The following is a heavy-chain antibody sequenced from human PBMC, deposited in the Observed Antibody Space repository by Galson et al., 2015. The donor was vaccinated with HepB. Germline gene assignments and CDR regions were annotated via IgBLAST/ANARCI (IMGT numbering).Heavy chain of an antibody. CDR1: GFTFSNAW. Sequence: SLRLSCAGPGFTFSNAWWSWVRQTPGKGLEWVARITHKIDGGTTDYGAPAKGRFTISRDASKNMLYLQMTSLKIDDTAVYYCTTGPADGGINHYYYMDFWGKGTTVTVSS. D-gene: IGHD4-23*01. CDR2: ITHKIDGGTT. J-gene: IGHJ6*03. V-gene: IGHV3-15*01. CDR3: TTGPADGGINHYYYMDF.